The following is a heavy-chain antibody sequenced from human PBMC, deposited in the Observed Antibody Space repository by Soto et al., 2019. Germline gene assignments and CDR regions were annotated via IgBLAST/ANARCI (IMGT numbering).Heavy chain of an antibody. D-gene: IGHD3-10*01. CDR1: GGSLSDYY. CDR2: INRSGST. CDR3: AGSLSGSYFWFDP. V-gene: IGHV4-34*01. J-gene: IGHJ5*02. Sequence: SETLSLTFAVYGGSLSDYYWSWIRQPPGKGLEWIGKINRSGSTNYNPSLKSRVTISVDTSNDQFSLHLSSVTAADTAVYYCAGSLSGSYFWFDPWGLGTLVTVSS.